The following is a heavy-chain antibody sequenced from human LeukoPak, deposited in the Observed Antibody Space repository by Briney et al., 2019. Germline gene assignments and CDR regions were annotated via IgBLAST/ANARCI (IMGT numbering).Heavy chain of an antibody. V-gene: IGHV1-18*01. D-gene: IGHD1-26*01. CDR3: AREVNSGSYSNWFDP. J-gene: IGHJ5*02. CDR1: GYTFTSYG. Sequence: GASVKVSCKASGYTFTSYGISWVRQAPGQGLEWMGWISAYNGNTNYAQKLQGRVTMTTDTSTSTAYMELRSLRSDDTAVYYCAREVNSGSYSNWFDPWGQGTLVTVSS. CDR2: ISAYNGNT.